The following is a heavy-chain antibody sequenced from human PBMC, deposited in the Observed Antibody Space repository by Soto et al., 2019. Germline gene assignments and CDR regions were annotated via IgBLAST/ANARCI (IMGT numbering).Heavy chain of an antibody. Sequence: PGETQKISCMGSGYSFTSYWIGCVRQLPGKGMEWMGIIYPGDSDVTYSPSFQGQVTISADKSISTASLQWSSLKASDTAMYYCARLMFGSGSYYTPPGHWGQGTLVTVSS. V-gene: IGHV5-51*01. D-gene: IGHD3-10*01. CDR3: ARLMFGSGSYYTPPGH. CDR2: IYPGDSDV. CDR1: GYSFTSYW. J-gene: IGHJ4*02.